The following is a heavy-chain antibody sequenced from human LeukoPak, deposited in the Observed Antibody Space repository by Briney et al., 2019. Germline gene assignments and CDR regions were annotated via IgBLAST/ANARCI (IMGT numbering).Heavy chain of an antibody. CDR2: VYYSGST. V-gene: IGHV4-39*07. CDR3: ARQTGSGLFILP. CDR1: GGSISTTNYY. D-gene: IGHD3/OR15-3a*01. Sequence: SETLSLTCTVSGGSISTTNYYWGWIRQSPGKGLEWFGCVYYSGSTYHNPSLKSRVTISVDTSQNQFSLQLTSVTAADTAVYYCARQTGSGLFILPGGQGTLVTVSS. J-gene: IGHJ4*02.